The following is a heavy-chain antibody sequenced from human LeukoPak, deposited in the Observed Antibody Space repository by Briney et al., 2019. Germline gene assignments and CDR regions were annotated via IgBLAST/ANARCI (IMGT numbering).Heavy chain of an antibody. CDR1: GFTFSSYA. V-gene: IGHV3-23*01. CDR3: AKGAARGPRYGMDV. Sequence: PGGSLRLSCAASGFTFSSYAMGWVRQAPGKGLEWVLAISGSGGTTYYADSVKGRFTISRDNSRDTFYLQMNSLRAEDTAVYYCAKGAARGPRYGMDVWGQGTTVTVSS. CDR2: ISGSGGTT. J-gene: IGHJ6*02. D-gene: IGHD6-6*01.